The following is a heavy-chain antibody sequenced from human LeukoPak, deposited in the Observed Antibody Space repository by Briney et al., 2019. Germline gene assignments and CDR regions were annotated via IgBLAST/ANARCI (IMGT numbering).Heavy chain of an antibody. V-gene: IGHV3-23*01. CDR3: XXXXXXXXXSSGYLDY. D-gene: IGHD3-22*01. CDR2: ISGSGGST. Sequence: GGSLRLSCAASGFTFSSYAMSWVRQAPGKGLEWVSAISGSGGSTYYADSVKGRFTISRDNSKNTLYLQMNSLRAEDTAVYYCXXXXXXXXXSSGYLDYWGQGTLVTVSS. CDR1: GFTFSSYA. J-gene: IGHJ4*02.